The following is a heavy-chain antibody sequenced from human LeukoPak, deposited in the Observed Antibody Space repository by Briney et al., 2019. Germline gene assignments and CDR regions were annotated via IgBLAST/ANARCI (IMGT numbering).Heavy chain of an antibody. CDR1: GSTFSNYW. CDR2: IKQDGSEK. CDR3: ANTGWSSPDY. J-gene: IGHJ4*02. V-gene: IGHV3-7*01. Sequence: PGGSLRLSCVASGSTFSNYWMTWLRQAPGKGLEWVANIKQDGSEKYYLDSVKGRFTISRDNAKNSLYLHMNSLRAEDTAVYYCANTGWSSPDYWGLGTLVTVSS. D-gene: IGHD2-15*01.